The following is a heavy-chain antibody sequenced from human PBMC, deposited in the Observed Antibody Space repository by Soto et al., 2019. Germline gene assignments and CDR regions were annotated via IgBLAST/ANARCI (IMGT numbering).Heavy chain of an antibody. J-gene: IGHJ4*02. Sequence: PGESLKISCKGSGYSFTSYWIGWVRQMPGKGLEWMGIIYPGDSDTRYSPSFQGQVTISADKSISTAYLQWSSLKASDTAMYYCAAGYDILTGYPYYFDYWGQGTLVTVPQ. D-gene: IGHD3-9*01. CDR3: AAGYDILTGYPYYFDY. CDR2: IYPGDSDT. V-gene: IGHV5-51*01. CDR1: GYSFTSYW.